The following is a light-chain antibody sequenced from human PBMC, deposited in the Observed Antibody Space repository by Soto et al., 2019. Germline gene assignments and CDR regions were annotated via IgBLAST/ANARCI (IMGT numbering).Light chain of an antibody. CDR2: VAS. Sequence: DIQFTQSPSFLSASVGDRVTIRCRASQGISTYLAWYQQKPGNAPKLLIHVASTLQRGVPSRFSGSGSGTEFTLTISRLQPEDFATYYCQQHNSYPRTFGQGTQLEIK. J-gene: IGKJ2*01. CDR1: QGISTY. V-gene: IGKV1-9*01. CDR3: QQHNSYPRT.